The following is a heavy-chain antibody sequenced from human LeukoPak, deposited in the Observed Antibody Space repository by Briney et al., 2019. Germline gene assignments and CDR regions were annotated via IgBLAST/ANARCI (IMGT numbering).Heavy chain of an antibody. V-gene: IGHV4-4*07. J-gene: IGHJ5*02. Sequence: PSETLSLTCTVSGASINSDYWTWVRQVAGKGLEWIGRIFASGSTNYNPYLRSRITMSVDTSKNQFSLKLSSVTAADTAVYYCARGITMIVVVTQSWFDPWGQGTLVTVSS. D-gene: IGHD3-22*01. CDR2: IFASGST. CDR3: ARGITMIVVVTQSWFDP. CDR1: GASINSDY.